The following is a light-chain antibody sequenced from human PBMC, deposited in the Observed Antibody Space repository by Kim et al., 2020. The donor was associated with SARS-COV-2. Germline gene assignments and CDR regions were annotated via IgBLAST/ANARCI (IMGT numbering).Light chain of an antibody. CDR3: QVWDNTSDQYV. Sequence: SYELTQPPSVSVAPGKTARITCGGDNIESKIVHWYQQRPGQAPVMVIYSDRDRPSGIPERFSGSNSGNSATLTIRRVEAGDEADYYCQVWDNTSDQYVFGIGTKVTVL. J-gene: IGLJ1*01. CDR2: SDR. CDR1: NIESKI. V-gene: IGLV3-21*04.